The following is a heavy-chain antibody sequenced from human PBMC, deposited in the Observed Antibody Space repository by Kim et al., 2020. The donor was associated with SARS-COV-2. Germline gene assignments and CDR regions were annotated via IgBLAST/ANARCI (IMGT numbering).Heavy chain of an antibody. V-gene: IGHV1-18*04. CDR2: ISAYNGNT. J-gene: IGHJ4*02. D-gene: IGHD2-21*02. CDR1: GYTFTSYG. Sequence: ASVKVSCKASGYTFTSYGISWVRQAPGQGLEWMGWISAYNGNTNYAQKLQGRVTMTTDTSTSTAYMELRSLRSDDTAVYYCARDLGRGGGDLLGLYWGQGTLVTVSS. CDR3: ARDLGRGGGDLLGLY.